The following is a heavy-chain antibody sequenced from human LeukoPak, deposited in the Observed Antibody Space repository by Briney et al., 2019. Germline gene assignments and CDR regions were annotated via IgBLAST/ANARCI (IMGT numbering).Heavy chain of an antibody. CDR2: INPSGGTT. CDR3: TRDLSTAAGNYYFDY. D-gene: IGHD6-13*01. CDR1: GYTFTSYY. V-gene: IGHV1-46*01. J-gene: IGHJ4*02. Sequence: ASVKVSCKAPGYTFTSYYMHWVRQAPGQGLEWKGIINPSGGTTSYAQKFQGRVTMTRDMSTSTVYMELSSLRSEDTAVYYCTRDLSTAAGNYYFDYWGQGTLVTVSS.